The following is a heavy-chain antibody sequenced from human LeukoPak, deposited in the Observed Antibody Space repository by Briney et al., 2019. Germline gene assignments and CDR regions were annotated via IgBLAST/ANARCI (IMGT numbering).Heavy chain of an antibody. CDR2: IYYSGST. CDR3: ARDSVVVRVAEY. D-gene: IGHD3-22*01. J-gene: IGHJ4*02. V-gene: IGHV4-39*07. CDR1: GGSISSSSYY. Sequence: TSETLSLTCTVSGGSISSSSYYWGWIRQPPGKGLEWIGSIYYSGSTYYNPSLKSRVTISVDTSKNQFSLKLSSVTAADTAVYYCARDSVVVRVAEYWGQGTLVTVSS.